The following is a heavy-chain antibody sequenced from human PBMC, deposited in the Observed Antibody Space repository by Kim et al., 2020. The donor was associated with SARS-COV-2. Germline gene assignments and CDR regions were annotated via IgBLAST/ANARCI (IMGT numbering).Heavy chain of an antibody. CDR1: GFTFSSYG. J-gene: IGHJ6*02. CDR3: ARGGIIAAAGTPDEDYYFYGLDV. CDR2: IWYDGNNK. V-gene: IGHV3-33*01. D-gene: IGHD6-13*01. Sequence: GGSLRLSCAASGFTFSSYGMHWVRQAPGKGLEWVAVIWYDGNNKYYADSVKGRFTISRGNSKNTLYLQMTSLRGEDTALYYCARGGIIAAAGTPDEDYYFYGLDVWGQGTTVTVSS.